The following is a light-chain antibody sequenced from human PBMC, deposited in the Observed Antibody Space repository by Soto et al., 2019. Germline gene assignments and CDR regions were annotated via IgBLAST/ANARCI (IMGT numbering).Light chain of an antibody. CDR3: SSYTSSSTRV. V-gene: IGLV2-14*01. Sequence: QSVLTQPASVSGSPGQSITISCIGTSSDVGCYNYVSWYQQHPGKAPKLMIYEVSNRPSGVSNRFSGSKSGNTASLTISGLQAEDEDDYYCSSYTSSSTRVFGTGTKLTVL. CDR2: EVS. CDR1: SSDVGCYNY. J-gene: IGLJ1*01.